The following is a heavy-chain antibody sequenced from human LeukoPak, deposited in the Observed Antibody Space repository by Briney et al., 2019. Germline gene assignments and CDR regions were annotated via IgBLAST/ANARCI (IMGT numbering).Heavy chain of an antibody. V-gene: IGHV4-39*01. Sequence: SETRSLTCTVSGGSISSSSYYWGWIRQPPGKRLEWIGSIYYSGSTYYNPSLKSRVTISVDTSKNQFSLKLSSVTAADTAVYYCASTALGYCSSTSCFTPHYFDYWGQGTLVTVSS. J-gene: IGHJ4*02. CDR1: GGSISSSSYY. CDR2: IYYSGST. D-gene: IGHD2-2*01. CDR3: ASTALGYCSSTSCFTPHYFDY.